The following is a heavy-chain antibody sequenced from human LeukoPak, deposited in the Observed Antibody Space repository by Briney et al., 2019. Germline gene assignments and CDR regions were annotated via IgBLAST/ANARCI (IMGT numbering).Heavy chain of an antibody. Sequence: SETLSLTCTVSGGSISSYYWSWIRQPPGKGLEWIGYIYYSGSTNYNPSLKSRVTISVDTSKNQFSLKLSSVTAADTAVYYCARDLGGLRAFDIWGQGTMVIVSS. CDR1: GGSISSYY. V-gene: IGHV4-59*01. D-gene: IGHD3-16*01. CDR2: IYYSGST. CDR3: ARDLGGLRAFDI. J-gene: IGHJ3*02.